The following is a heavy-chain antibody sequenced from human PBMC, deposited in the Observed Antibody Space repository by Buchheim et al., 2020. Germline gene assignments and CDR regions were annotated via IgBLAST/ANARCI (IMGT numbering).Heavy chain of an antibody. V-gene: IGHV4-31*03. CDR3: ARDNGKHDYGDSDGFDL. D-gene: IGHD4-17*01. CDR2: IYYSGST. CDR1: GGSISSGGYY. Sequence: QVQLQESGPGLVKPSQILSLTCTVSGGSISSGGYYWSWIRQHPGKGLEWIGYIYYSGSTYYNPSLKSRVTISVDTSKNQFSLKLSSVTAEDTAVYYCARDNGKHDYGDSDGFDLWGRGTL. J-gene: IGHJ2*01.